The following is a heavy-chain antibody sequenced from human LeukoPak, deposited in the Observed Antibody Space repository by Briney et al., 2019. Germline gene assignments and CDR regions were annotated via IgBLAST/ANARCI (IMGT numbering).Heavy chain of an antibody. V-gene: IGHV4-59*12. CDR2: IYYSGST. CDR1: GGSISSYY. CDR3: AREGGQERYFDC. J-gene: IGHJ4*02. Sequence: SETLSLTCTVSGGSISSYYWSWIRQPPGKGLEWIGYIYYSGSTNYSPSLKSRITMSVDTSKNQFSLKLSSVTAADTAVYYCAREGGQERYFDCWGQGTLVTVSS.